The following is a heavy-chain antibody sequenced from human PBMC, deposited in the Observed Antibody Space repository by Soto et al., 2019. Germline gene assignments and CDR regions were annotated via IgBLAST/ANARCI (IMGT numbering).Heavy chain of an antibody. Sequence: SETLSLTCTVSSGSISSSDHFWAWIRRPPGKGLEWIGNIYYSGSTYYNPSLKSRVTISVDTSKNQFSLKLSSMTAADTAVYYCARVLRDYPCYYYYMDVWGKGTTVTVSS. V-gene: IGHV4-39*01. CDR1: SGSISSSDHF. CDR3: ARVLRDYPCYYYYMDV. J-gene: IGHJ6*03. CDR2: IYYSGST. D-gene: IGHD3-10*01.